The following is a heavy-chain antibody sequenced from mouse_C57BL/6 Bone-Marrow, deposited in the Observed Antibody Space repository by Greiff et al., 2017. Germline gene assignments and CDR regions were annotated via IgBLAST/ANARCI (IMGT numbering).Heavy chain of an antibody. CDR2: IDPENGDT. CDR1: GFNIKDYY. J-gene: IGHJ3*01. Sequence: VQLQQSGAELVRPGASVKLSCTASGFNIKDYYMHWVKQRPGQGLEWIGWIDPENGDTEYDSKFKGKATLTADTSSTTAYMQISSLTSEDTAVYYCNHYYGSSYGAYGGRGNVVTVSA. V-gene: IGHV14-4*01. CDR3: NHYYGSSYGAY. D-gene: IGHD1-1*01.